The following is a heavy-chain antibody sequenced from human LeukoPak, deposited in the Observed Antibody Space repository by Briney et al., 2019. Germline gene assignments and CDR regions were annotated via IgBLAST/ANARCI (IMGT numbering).Heavy chain of an antibody. CDR1: GFTFSSYS. CDR3: AGCIAAAGTIWFDP. J-gene: IGHJ5*02. Sequence: GGSLRLSCAASGFTFSSYSMNWVRQAPGKGLEWVSSISSSSSYIYYADSVKGRFTISRDNAKNSLYLQMNSLRAEDTAVYYCAGCIAAAGTIWFDPWGQGTLVTVSS. V-gene: IGHV3-21*01. D-gene: IGHD6-13*01. CDR2: ISSSSSYI.